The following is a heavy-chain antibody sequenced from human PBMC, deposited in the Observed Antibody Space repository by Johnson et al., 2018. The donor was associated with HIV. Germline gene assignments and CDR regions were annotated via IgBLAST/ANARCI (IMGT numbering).Heavy chain of an antibody. V-gene: IGHV3-7*01. CDR2: IKQDGSEK. CDR1: GFIFSVYW. CDR3: ARDSRLRTRAVGWADAFDI. J-gene: IGHJ3*02. D-gene: IGHD4-17*01. Sequence: VKLVESGGGLVQPGGSRRLSCAASGFIFSVYWMTWVRQAPGKGLEWVANIKQDGSEKYYVDSVKGRFTISRDNAKNSLSLQMNSLRAEDTAVYYCARDSRLRTRAVGWADAFDIWGQGTMVSVSS.